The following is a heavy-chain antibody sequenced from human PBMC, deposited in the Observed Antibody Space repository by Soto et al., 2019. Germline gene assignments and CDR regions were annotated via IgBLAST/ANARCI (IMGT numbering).Heavy chain of an antibody. V-gene: IGHV4-61*01. CDR3: ARLTTGSGWCVFDS. D-gene: IGHD2-15*01. CDR2: SYNTGTT. J-gene: IGHJ4*02. CDR1: GGSVSSSFFY. Sequence: SETLSLTCTVSGGSVSSSFFYWICLRQPPGQRLECNGYSYNTGTTNYNRAPASGVEMSVDTSKKQFTLNLRSLTAEDTARYYCARLTTGSGWCVFDSWGQGILVTVSS.